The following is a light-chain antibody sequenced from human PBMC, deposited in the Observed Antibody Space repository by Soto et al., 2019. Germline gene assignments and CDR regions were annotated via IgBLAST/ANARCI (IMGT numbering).Light chain of an antibody. V-gene: IGKV1-39*01. Sequence: DIQMTQSPSSLSASVGARVTITCRASQSIYTYLNWYQQKPGKAPKLLIFAASSLQSGVPSRFSGIRSGPDLTINIRSLQPEDGETYDCQQSYSSPPTFGQGTKVDIK. CDR3: QQSYSSPPT. CDR2: AAS. J-gene: IGKJ1*01. CDR1: QSIYTY.